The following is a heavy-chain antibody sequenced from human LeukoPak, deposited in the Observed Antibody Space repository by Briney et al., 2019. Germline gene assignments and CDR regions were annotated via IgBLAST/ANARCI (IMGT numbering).Heavy chain of an antibody. J-gene: IGHJ3*02. Sequence: SETLSLTCTVSGGSISGYYWSWIRQPPGKGLEWIGYIYYSGSTKYNPSLKSRVTISVDTSKNQFSLRLSSVTAADTAVYSCVRGFDGHNAFDIWGQGTMVTVSS. D-gene: IGHD3-9*01. V-gene: IGHV4-59*08. CDR2: IYYSGST. CDR1: GGSISGYY. CDR3: VRGFDGHNAFDI.